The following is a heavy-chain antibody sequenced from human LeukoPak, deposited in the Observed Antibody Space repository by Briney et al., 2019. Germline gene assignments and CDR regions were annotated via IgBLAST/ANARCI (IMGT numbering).Heavy chain of an antibody. CDR1: GGSISSSSYY. CDR2: IYYSGST. CDR3: ARPLAEDYVGALDY. Sequence: PSETLSLTCTVSGGSISSSSYYWGWIRQPPGKGLEWIGSIYYSGSTYYNPSLKSRVTISVDTSKNQFSLKLSSVTAADTAVYYCARPLAEDYVGALDYWGQGTLVTVSS. J-gene: IGHJ4*02. V-gene: IGHV4-39*07. D-gene: IGHD4-17*01.